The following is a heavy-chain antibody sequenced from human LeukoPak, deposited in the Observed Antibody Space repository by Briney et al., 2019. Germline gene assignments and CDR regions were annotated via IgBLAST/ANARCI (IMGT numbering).Heavy chain of an antibody. D-gene: IGHD4-17*01. CDR3: ARAYDYGDHFDY. J-gene: IGHJ4*02. CDR2: ISYDGSNK. V-gene: IGHV3-30-3*01. Sequence: PGGSLRLSCAASGFTFSSYAMHWVRQAPGKGLEWVAVISYDGSNKYYADSVKGRFTISRDNSKNTLYLQMNSLRAEDTAVYYCARAYDYGDHFDYWGQGTLVTVPS. CDR1: GFTFSSYA.